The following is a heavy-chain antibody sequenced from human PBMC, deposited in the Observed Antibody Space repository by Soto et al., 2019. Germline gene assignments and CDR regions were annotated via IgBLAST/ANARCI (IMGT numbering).Heavy chain of an antibody. V-gene: IGHV3-30*03. J-gene: IGHJ5*01. D-gene: IGHD3-3*01. CDR3: AELGDAVSGYFDF. Sequence: GGSLRLSFAASGFTFSSYAIHCVRQAPGNGLEWVADVSFDGSHKTYAVPVRGRFTISRDNSKETVYLQMNSLRAEDTALYYCAELGDAVSGYFDFWGQGTQVTVSS. CDR1: GFTFSSYA. CDR2: VSFDGSHK.